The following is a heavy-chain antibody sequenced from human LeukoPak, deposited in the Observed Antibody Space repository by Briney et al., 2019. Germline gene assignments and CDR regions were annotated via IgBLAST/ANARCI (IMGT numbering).Heavy chain of an antibody. CDR3: TTEGHDIVIEPPDRRGMDV. J-gene: IGHJ6*02. D-gene: IGHD2-2*01. CDR2: INPNSGVT. CDR1: GYTFTDYS. Sequence: GASVKVSRKASGYTFTDYSMHWVRQAPGQGLEWMGRINPNSGVTNYAQHFLGRVTMTRDTSISTAYMELSRLRSDDTAMYYCTTEGHDIVIEPPDRRGMDVWGQGTTVTVSS. V-gene: IGHV1-2*06.